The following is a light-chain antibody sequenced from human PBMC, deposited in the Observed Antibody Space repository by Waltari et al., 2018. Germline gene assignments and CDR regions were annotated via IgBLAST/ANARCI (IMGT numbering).Light chain of an antibody. CDR1: SSDVGGSHY. Sequence: QSALTPPPSASGPPGQPVTISCTGTSSDVGGSHYASWFQHPPGKAPKLMIYEVTNRPSGVPDRFSGSKSGNTASLTVSGLQAEDEADYYCSSYAGSDTWRYVFGTGTKVTVL. J-gene: IGLJ1*01. V-gene: IGLV2-8*01. CDR2: EVT. CDR3: SSYAGSDTWRYV.